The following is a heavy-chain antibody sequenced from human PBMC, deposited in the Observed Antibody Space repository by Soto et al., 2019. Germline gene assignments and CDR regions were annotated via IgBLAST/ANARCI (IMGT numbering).Heavy chain of an antibody. V-gene: IGHV3-74*01. CDR1: GFTFSSYW. D-gene: IGHD4-17*01. Sequence: EVQLVESGGGLVQPGGSLRLSGAASGFTFSSYWMHWVRQAPGKGLVWVSRINSDGSSTSYADSVKGRFTISRDNAKNTLYLQMNSLRAEDTAVYYCAKGTTVTDYYYSGMDVWGQGTTVTVSS. J-gene: IGHJ6*02. CDR3: AKGTTVTDYYYSGMDV. CDR2: INSDGSST.